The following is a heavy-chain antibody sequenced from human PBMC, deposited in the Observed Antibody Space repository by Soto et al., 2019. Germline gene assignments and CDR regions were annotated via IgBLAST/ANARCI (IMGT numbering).Heavy chain of an antibody. V-gene: IGHV3-30*18. D-gene: IGHD6-13*01. CDR3: AKDQTGYSSSWYFGEHYFDY. J-gene: IGHJ4*02. CDR1: GFTFSSYG. Sequence: GGTLRLSCAASGFTFSSYGMHWVRQAPGKGLEWVAVISYDGSNKYYADSVKGRFTISRDNSKNTLYLQMNSLRAEDTAVYYCAKDQTGYSSSWYFGEHYFDYWGQGTLVTVSS. CDR2: ISYDGSNK.